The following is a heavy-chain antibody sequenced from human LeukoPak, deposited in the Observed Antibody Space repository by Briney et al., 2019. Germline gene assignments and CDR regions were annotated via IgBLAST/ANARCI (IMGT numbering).Heavy chain of an antibody. D-gene: IGHD6-13*01. CDR3: ARDQGSLTRSWYTGY. CDR2: VNPYSGDT. J-gene: IGHJ4*02. CDR1: GYTFTGYH. Sequence: ASVKVSCKASGYTFTGYHIHWVRQAPGQGLEWMGRVNPYSGDTNFAQKFQGRVTMTRDTSITTAYMDLSSLTPDDTAVYFCARDQGSLTRSWYTGYWGQGTQVTVSS. V-gene: IGHV1-2*06.